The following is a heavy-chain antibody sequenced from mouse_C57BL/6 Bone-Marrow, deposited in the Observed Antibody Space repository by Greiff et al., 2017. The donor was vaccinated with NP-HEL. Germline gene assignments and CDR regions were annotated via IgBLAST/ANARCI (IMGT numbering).Heavy chain of an antibody. CDR1: GYAFSNYW. J-gene: IGHJ3*01. CDR3: ARGAY. Sequence: QVQLQQSGAELVNPGASVKISCKAFGYAFSNYWMNWVKQRPGKGLEWIGQIYPGDGDTNYNGKFKGKATLTADKSSSTVYMHLSSLTSEDSAVCFCARGAYWGQGTLVTVSA. CDR2: IYPGDGDT. V-gene: IGHV1-80*01.